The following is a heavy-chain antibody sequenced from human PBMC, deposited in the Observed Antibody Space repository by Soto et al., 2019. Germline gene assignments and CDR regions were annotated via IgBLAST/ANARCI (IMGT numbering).Heavy chain of an antibody. CDR3: ARQGNGAEGFDY. Sequence: EVQLVPSGAEVKKPGESLTISCKGSGYYFPSYWIGWVRQMPGKGLEWMGIFYPGDSDTRYSPSFQGQVTISADRSISTAYLQWSSLKPSDTAMYYLARQGNGAEGFDYWGQGTLVTVSS. CDR1: GYYFPSYW. D-gene: IGHD4-17*01. CDR2: FYPGDSDT. J-gene: IGHJ4*02. V-gene: IGHV5-51*01.